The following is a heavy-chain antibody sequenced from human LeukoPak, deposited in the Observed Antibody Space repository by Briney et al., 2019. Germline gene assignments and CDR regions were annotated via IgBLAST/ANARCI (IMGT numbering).Heavy chain of an antibody. V-gene: IGHV3-66*01. J-gene: IGHJ4*02. CDR2: IYSGGST. CDR1: GFTVSSNY. Sequence: PGGSLRLSCAASGFTVSSNYMSWVRQAPGKGLEWVSVIYSGGSTYYADSVKGRFTISRDNSKNTLYLQMNSLRAEDTAVYYCARGGSLGASGSYYYWGQGTLVTVSS. D-gene: IGHD1-26*01. CDR3: ARGGSLGASGSYYY.